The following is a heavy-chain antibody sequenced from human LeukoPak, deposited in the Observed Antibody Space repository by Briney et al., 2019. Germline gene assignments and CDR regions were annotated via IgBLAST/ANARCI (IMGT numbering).Heavy chain of an antibody. CDR3: AKGGPKREYYFDY. Sequence: PGRSLRLSCAASGFTFSSYGIHWVRQAPGKGLEWVAVISHDGSNKYYADSVKGRFTISRDNSKNTLYLQMNSLRAEDTAVYYCAKGGPKREYYFDYWGQGTLVTVSS. V-gene: IGHV3-30*18. CDR2: ISHDGSNK. J-gene: IGHJ4*02. CDR1: GFTFSSYG. D-gene: IGHD3-10*01.